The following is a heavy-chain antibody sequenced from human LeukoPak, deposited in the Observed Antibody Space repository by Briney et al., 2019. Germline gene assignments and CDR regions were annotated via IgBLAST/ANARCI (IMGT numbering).Heavy chain of an antibody. CDR1: GYTFTGYY. V-gene: IGHV1-8*02. D-gene: IGHD7-27*01. CDR2: MKSNNGHT. CDR3: ARGPPNWGMVGY. J-gene: IGHJ4*02. Sequence: ASVKVSCKASGYTFTGYYMHWVRQATGQGLEWMGWMKSNNGHTGYVQKFQGRVTMTRDTSISTAYMELSSLTFEDTAVYYCARGPPNWGMVGYWGQGTLVTVSP.